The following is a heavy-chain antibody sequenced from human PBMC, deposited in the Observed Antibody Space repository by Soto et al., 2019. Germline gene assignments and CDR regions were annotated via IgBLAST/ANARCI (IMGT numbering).Heavy chain of an antibody. Sequence: QVQLVQSGAEVKKPGASVKVSCKASGYTFTSYGISWVRQAPGQGLEWMGWISAYYGNTNYAQKLQGRVTMTTDTSTSTAYMELRSLRSDDTAVYYCARAVSIMSITFGGVPVKDWGQGTLVTVSS. CDR1: GYTFTSYG. CDR3: ARAVSIMSITFGGVPVKD. D-gene: IGHD3-16*01. V-gene: IGHV1-18*01. J-gene: IGHJ4*02. CDR2: ISAYYGNT.